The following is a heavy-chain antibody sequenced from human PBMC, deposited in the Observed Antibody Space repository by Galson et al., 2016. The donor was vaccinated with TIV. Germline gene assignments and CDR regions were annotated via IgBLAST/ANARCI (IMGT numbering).Heavy chain of an antibody. CDR2: IRNTVYGGTP. D-gene: IGHD3-9*01. V-gene: IGHV3-49*04. J-gene: IGHJ4*02. CDR1: GFTFGDYA. CDR3: SRERLVDILAGSFDY. Sequence: SLRLSCAGSGFTFGDYAVNWVRQAPGQGLEWVGFIRNTVYGGTPEYAVSVNGRFTISRDDSKSIAYLQMNNLKTEDTAVYYCSRERLVDILAGSFDYWGQGTLVTVSS.